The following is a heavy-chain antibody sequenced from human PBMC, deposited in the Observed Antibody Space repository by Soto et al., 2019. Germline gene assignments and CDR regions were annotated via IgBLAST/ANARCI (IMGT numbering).Heavy chain of an antibody. Sequence: QVQLVQSGAEVKKPGASVKVSCKASGYTFTGYHMHWVRQAPGQGLEWMGWINPNSGGTNYAQKFQGRVTMTRDTSISTAYMELSRLRSDDTAVYYCARLGGYSSSWDPIPFDYWGQGTLVTVSS. CDR1: GYTFTGYH. V-gene: IGHV1-2*02. CDR3: ARLGGYSSSWDPIPFDY. CDR2: INPNSGGT. J-gene: IGHJ4*02. D-gene: IGHD6-13*01.